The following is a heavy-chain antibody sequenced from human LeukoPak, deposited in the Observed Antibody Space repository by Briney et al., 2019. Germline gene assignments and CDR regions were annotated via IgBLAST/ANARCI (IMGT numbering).Heavy chain of an antibody. CDR3: ASEGIQLWLLDY. CDR2: ISYDGSNK. V-gene: IGHV3-30-3*01. Sequence: PGGSLRLSCAASGFTFSSYAMHWVRQAPGKGLEWVAVISYDGSNKYYADSVKGRFTISRDNSKNTLYLQMNSLRAEDTAVYYCASEGIQLWLLDYWGRGTLVTVSS. D-gene: IGHD5-18*01. CDR1: GFTFSSYA. J-gene: IGHJ4*02.